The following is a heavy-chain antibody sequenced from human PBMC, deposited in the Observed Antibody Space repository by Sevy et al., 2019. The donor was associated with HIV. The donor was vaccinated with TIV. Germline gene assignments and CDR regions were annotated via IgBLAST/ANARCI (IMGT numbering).Heavy chain of an antibody. V-gene: IGHV3-30-3*01. CDR1: GFTFSSYA. Sequence: GGSLRLSCAASGFTFSSYAMHWVRQAPGKGLEWVAVITYDGSNKYYADSVKGRFTISRDNSKNTLYLQMNSLRAEDTAVYDCARGASEYSSSWADYWGQGTLVTVSS. D-gene: IGHD6-13*01. J-gene: IGHJ4*02. CDR3: ARGASEYSSSWADY. CDR2: ITYDGSNK.